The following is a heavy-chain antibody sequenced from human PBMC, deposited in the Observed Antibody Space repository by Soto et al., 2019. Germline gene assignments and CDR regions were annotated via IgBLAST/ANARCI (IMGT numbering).Heavy chain of an antibody. D-gene: IGHD3-16*01. CDR2: IFSNDEK. Sequence: QCTFKESGPVLVKPTETLTLTCTVSGFTLSNARMGVSWIRQAPGKALEWLAHIFSNDEKYYSTSLKSRLTISKDTSKSQLVLTRPNMDPVDTATYYCARIRWAPMGYYYYGMDVWGQGTTVTVSS. J-gene: IGHJ6*02. CDR3: ARIRWAPMGYYYYGMDV. CDR1: GFTLSNARMG. V-gene: IGHV2-26*01.